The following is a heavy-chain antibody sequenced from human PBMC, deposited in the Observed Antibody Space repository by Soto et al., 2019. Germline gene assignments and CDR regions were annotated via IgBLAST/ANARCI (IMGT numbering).Heavy chain of an antibody. V-gene: IGHV1-69*13. CDR1: GGTFSSYA. CDR2: IIPIFGTA. Sequence: ASVKVSCKASGGTFSSYAISWVRQAPGQGLEWMGGIIPIFGTANYAQKFQGRVTITADESTSTAYMELSSLRSEDTAVYYCARGCGGSCYSDATTYYYYYYGMDVWGQGTTVTVSS. D-gene: IGHD2-15*01. J-gene: IGHJ6*02. CDR3: ARGCGGSCYSDATTYYYYYYGMDV.